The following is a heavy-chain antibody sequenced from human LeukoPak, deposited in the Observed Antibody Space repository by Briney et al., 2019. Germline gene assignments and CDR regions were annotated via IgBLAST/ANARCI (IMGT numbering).Heavy chain of an antibody. V-gene: IGHV1-2*02. CDR3: ASAARRYYGSGSYSDPGGLWFDP. CDR2: INPNSGGT. Sequence: GASVKVSCKASGYTFTGYYMHWVRQAPGQGPEWMGWINPNSGGTNNAQKFKGRVTMTRDTSISTAYMEVSRLRSDDTAVYYCASAARRYYGSGSYSDPGGLWFDPWGQGTLVTVSS. CDR1: GYTFTGYY. D-gene: IGHD3-10*01. J-gene: IGHJ5*02.